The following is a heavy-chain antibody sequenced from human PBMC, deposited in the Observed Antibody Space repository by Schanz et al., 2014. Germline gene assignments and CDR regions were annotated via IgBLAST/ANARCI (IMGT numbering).Heavy chain of an antibody. V-gene: IGHV3-23*01. CDR3: AKRRFGKLSASDI. J-gene: IGHJ3*02. CDR2: ISCSGGST. CDR1: GFTFSSYA. Sequence: EVQLLESGGGLVQPGGSLRLSCAASGFTFSSYAMSWVRQAPGKGLEWVSAISCSGGSTYYADSVKGRFTISRDNSKNALYLQMNSLRSEDTAVYYCAKRRFGKLSASDIWGQGTMVTVSS. D-gene: IGHD3-10*01.